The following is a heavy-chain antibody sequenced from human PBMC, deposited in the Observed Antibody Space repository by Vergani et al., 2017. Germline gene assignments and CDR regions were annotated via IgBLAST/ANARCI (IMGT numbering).Heavy chain of an antibody. Sequence: QVQLQESGPGLVKPSETLSLTCTVSNDSVSNTFYYWGWIRQTPGKGLEWIGSIYYSGSTYYNPSLESRVTMSVDTSKSQFSLKLGSVTAADTAVYYCTRHWAGVAANNGFDPWGQGTLVTVSS. CDR3: TRHWAGVAANNGFDP. D-gene: IGHD2-15*01. CDR2: IYYSGST. J-gene: IGHJ5*02. CDR1: NDSVSNTFYY. V-gene: IGHV4-39*01.